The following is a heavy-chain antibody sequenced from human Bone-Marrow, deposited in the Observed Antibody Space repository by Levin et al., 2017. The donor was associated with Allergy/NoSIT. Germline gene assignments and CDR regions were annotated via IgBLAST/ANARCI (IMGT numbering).Heavy chain of an antibody. D-gene: IGHD1-26*01. J-gene: IGHJ4*02. V-gene: IGHV3-23*01. CDR3: AKGGGIVGATGDFDY. Sequence: GGSLRLSCAASGFTFSSYAMSWVRQAPGKGLEWVSAISGSGGSTYYADSVKGRFTISRDNSKNTLYLQMNSLRAEDTAVYYCAKGGGIVGATGDFDYWGQGTLVTVSS. CDR1: GFTFSSYA. CDR2: ISGSGGST.